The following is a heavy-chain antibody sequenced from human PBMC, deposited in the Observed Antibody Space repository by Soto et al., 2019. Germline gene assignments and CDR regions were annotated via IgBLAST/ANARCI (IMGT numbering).Heavy chain of an antibody. J-gene: IGHJ6*02. V-gene: IGHV4-39*01. Sequence: QLQLQESGPGLVKPSETLSLTCTVSGGSISSSSYYWGWIRQPPGKGLEWIGSIYYSGSTYYNPPLKSPVTISVDTSKNQFSLKLSSVTAADTAVYYCARPAIPSITIFPGDGMDVWGQGTTVTVSS. CDR2: IYYSGST. D-gene: IGHD3-3*01. CDR1: GGSISSSSYY. CDR3: ARPAIPSITIFPGDGMDV.